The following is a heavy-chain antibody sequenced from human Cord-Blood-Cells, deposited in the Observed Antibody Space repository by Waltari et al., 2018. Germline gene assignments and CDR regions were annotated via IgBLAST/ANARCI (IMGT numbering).Heavy chain of an antibody. J-gene: IGHJ5*01. CDR2: NIHNFGTA. D-gene: IGHD2-2*01. Sequence: QGLEWMGGNIHNFGTANYAQKFQGRVTITADESTSTAYMELSSLGSEDTAVYNCASVGGDCSSTSCYAGGNWVDSWGQGTLVTVSS. CDR3: ASVGGDCSSTSCYAGGNWVDS. V-gene: IGHV1-69*01.